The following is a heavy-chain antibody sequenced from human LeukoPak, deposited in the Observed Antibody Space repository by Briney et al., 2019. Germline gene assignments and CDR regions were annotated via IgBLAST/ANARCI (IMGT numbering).Heavy chain of an antibody. CDR2: IKSKTDGGTT. J-gene: IGHJ3*02. D-gene: IGHD1-1*01. Sequence: GGSLRLSCAASGFTFSNAWMNWVRQAPGKGLEWVGHIKSKTDGGTTDYAAPVKGRFTISRDDSKNTLYLQMNSLKTEDTAVYYCTTENDRDAFDIWGQGTMVTVSS. CDR3: TTENDRDAFDI. V-gene: IGHV3-15*07. CDR1: GFTFSNAW.